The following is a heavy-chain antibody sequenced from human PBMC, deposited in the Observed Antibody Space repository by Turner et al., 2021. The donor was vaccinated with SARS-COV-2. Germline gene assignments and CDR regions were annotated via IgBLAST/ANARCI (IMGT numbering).Heavy chain of an antibody. CDR2: IIPIFGTA. D-gene: IGHD3-10*01. V-gene: IGHV1-69*06. CDR1: GGTFRNYA. J-gene: IGHJ6*02. Sequence: QVQLVQSGAEVKKPGSSVKLSCKASGGTFRNYAISWVRQAPRQGLEWMGGIIPIFGTANYAQKFQGRVTITEDKSTSTAYMELSSLRYEDTAVYYCARGATMVRGVIENLYYYYYGMDVWGQGTTVTVSS. CDR3: ARGATMVRGVIENLYYYYYGMDV.